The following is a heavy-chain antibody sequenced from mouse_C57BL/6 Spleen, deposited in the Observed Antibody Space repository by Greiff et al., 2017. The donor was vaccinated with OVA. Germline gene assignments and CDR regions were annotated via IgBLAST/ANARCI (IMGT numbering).Heavy chain of an antibody. V-gene: IGHV1-50*01. Sequence: VQLQQPGAELVKLGASVKLSCKASGYTFTSYWMQWVKQRPGQGLEWIGEIDPSDSYTNYNQKFKGKATLTVDTSSSTAYMQLSSLTSEDSAVYYCARGVDYWGQGTSVTVSS. J-gene: IGHJ4*01. CDR2: IDPSDSYT. CDR1: GYTFTSYW. CDR3: ARGVDY.